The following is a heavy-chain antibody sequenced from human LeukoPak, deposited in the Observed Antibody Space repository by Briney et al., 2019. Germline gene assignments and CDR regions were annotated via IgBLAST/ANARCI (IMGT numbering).Heavy chain of an antibody. CDR2: INPNSGGT. J-gene: IGHJ4*02. CDR3: ARAEGPATVTTDY. D-gene: IGHD4-17*01. Sequence: ASVNVSCKASGYTFTGYYMHWVRQAPGQGLEWMGWINPNSGGTNYAQKFQGRVTMTRDTSISTAYMELSRLRSDDTAVYYCARAEGPATVTTDYWGQGTLVTVSS. CDR1: GYTFTGYY. V-gene: IGHV1-2*02.